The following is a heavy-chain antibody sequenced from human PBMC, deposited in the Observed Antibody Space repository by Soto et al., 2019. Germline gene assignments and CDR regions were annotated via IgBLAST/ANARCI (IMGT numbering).Heavy chain of an antibody. D-gene: IGHD4-17*01. Sequence: QVQLQESGPGLVKPSETLSLTCTVSSGSISTYYWSWIRQPPDKGLEWIGYMSYSGNTNYSPSLKSRVSISVDTSKNQFSLKLNSVTAADTAVYFCARATTENALHFQHWGQGTLVTVSS. J-gene: IGHJ1*01. CDR1: SGSISTYY. CDR3: ARATTENALHFQH. CDR2: MSYSGNT. V-gene: IGHV4-59*08.